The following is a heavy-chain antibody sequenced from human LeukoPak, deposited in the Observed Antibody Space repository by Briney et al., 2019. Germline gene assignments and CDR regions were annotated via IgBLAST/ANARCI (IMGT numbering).Heavy chain of an antibody. D-gene: IGHD3-22*01. Sequence: SGGSLRLSCAASGFIYSSYWMSWVREPPGKGLEGIGEINHNGSTNYNPSLKSRVTISVDTSKNQFSLKLSSVTAADTAVYYCASIHYYDSSGYQPPYWGQGTLVTVSS. J-gene: IGHJ4*02. CDR3: ASIHYYDSSGYQPPY. V-gene: IGHV4-34*01. CDR1: GFIYSSYW. CDR2: INHNGST.